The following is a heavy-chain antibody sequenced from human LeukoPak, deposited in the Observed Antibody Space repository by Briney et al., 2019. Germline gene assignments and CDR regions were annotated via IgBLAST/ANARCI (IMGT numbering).Heavy chain of an antibody. CDR1: GGSISSNRYY. CDR2: ISYSGST. D-gene: IGHD4-23*01. V-gene: IGHV4-39*01. CDR3: ARLNDYGGNTDY. J-gene: IGHJ4*02. Sequence: SETLSLTCTVSGGSISSNRYYWGWIRQPPGKGLEWVGSISYSGSTYDNPSLKSRVTISVDTSKNQFSLKLSSVTAADTAVFYCARLNDYGGNTDYWGQGTLVTVSS.